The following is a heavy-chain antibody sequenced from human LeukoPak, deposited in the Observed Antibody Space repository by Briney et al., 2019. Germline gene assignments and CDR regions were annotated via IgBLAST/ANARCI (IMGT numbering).Heavy chain of an antibody. CDR3: AKWGDYDVLTGYYVSDY. CDR1: GFTFSNYA. Sequence: GRSLRLSCAASGFTFSNYAMSWVRQAAGKGLEWVSAITGGGSGIYYADSMKSRFTISRDNSKNTLYLQINSLRAEDTAVYYCAKWGDYDVLTGYYVSDYWGQGTLVTVSS. D-gene: IGHD3-9*01. J-gene: IGHJ4*02. V-gene: IGHV3-23*01. CDR2: ITGGGSGI.